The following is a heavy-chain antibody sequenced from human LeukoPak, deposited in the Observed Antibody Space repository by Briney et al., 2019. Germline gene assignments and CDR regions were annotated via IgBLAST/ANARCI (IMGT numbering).Heavy chain of an antibody. CDR3: ARARRITMVLAHAFDI. D-gene: IGHD3-10*01. J-gene: IGHJ3*02. CDR2: LSDDGNNK. V-gene: IGHV3-30-3*01. Sequence: GGSLRLSCVASGFTFRDYAMHWVRQAPGKGLEWVAGLSDDGNNKYYADSVKGRFTISRDNSKNTLYLQMNSLRAEDTAVYYCARARRITMVLAHAFDIWGQGTMVTVSS. CDR1: GFTFRDYA.